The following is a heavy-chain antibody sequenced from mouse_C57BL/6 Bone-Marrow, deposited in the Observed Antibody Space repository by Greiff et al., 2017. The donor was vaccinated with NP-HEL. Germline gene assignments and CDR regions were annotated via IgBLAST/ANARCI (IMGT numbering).Heavy chain of an antibody. CDR3: AREGSAGYVKAMDY. Sequence: EVMLVESEGGLVQPGSSMKLSCTASGFTFSDYYMAWVRQVPEKGLEWVANINYDGSSTYYLDSLKSRFIISRDNAKNILYLQMSSLKSEDTATYYCAREGSAGYVKAMDYWGQGTSVTVSS. CDR2: INYDGSST. J-gene: IGHJ4*01. V-gene: IGHV5-16*01. D-gene: IGHD3-2*02. CDR1: GFTFSDYY.